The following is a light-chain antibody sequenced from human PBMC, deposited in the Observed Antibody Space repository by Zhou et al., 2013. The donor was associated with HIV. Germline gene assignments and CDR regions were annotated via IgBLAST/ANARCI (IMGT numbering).Light chain of an antibody. CDR3: QQAASFPRT. V-gene: IGKV1-39*01. J-gene: IGKJ1*01. Sequence: DIQMTQSPSSLSASVGDRVTITCRASQSIATYLNWYQQKPGKAPKLLIYAASSLQSGFPSRFSGSGSGTDFTLTISSLQPEDFATYYCQQAASFPRTFGQGTKVEIK. CDR2: AAS. CDR1: QSIATY.